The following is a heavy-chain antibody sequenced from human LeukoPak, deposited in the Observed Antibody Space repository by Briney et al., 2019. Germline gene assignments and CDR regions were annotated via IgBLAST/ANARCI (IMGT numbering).Heavy chain of an antibody. CDR1: GFTFSSYS. Sequence: PGGSLRLSCAASGFTFSSYSMNWVRQAPGKGLEWVSSISSSSSYIYYAGSVKGRFTISRDNAKNSLYLQINSLRAEDTAVYYCASGGILRFLEWFSAFDIWGQGTMVTASS. CDR2: ISSSSSYI. D-gene: IGHD3-3*01. CDR3: ASGGILRFLEWFSAFDI. J-gene: IGHJ3*02. V-gene: IGHV3-21*01.